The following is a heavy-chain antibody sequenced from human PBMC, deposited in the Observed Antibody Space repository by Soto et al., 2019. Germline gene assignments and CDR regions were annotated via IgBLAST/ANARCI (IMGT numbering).Heavy chain of an antibody. CDR2: INAGNGNT. J-gene: IGHJ4*02. V-gene: IGHV1-3*01. Sequence: ASVKVSCKASGFTFTGHYIHWVRQAPGQGLEWMGWINAGNGNTKYSQKFQGRVTITRDTSASTAYMELSSLRSEDTAVYYCARPNPYYYDSSGYYPFDYWGQGTLVTVSS. D-gene: IGHD3-22*01. CDR3: ARPNPYYYDSSGYYPFDY. CDR1: GFTFTGHY.